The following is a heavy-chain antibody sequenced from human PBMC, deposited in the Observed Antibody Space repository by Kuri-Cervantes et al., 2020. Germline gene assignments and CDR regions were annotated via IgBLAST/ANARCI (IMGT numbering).Heavy chain of an antibody. Sequence: SETLSLTCTVSGVSVSINSYYWNWIRQPPGKGLEWIGSIYYNGSTNYNPSLKSRVTISIDKSKNQFSLKLDSVTAADTAVYYCARDSSSRGSFDYWGQGTLVTVSS. D-gene: IGHD6-13*01. CDR2: IYYNGST. CDR3: ARDSSSRGSFDY. V-gene: IGHV4-61*01. J-gene: IGHJ4*02. CDR1: GVSVSINSYY.